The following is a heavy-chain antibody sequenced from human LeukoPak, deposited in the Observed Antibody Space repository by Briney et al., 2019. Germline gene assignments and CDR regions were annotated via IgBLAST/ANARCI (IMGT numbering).Heavy chain of an antibody. CDR3: AKDYPALGYCTSTTCSFFDY. CDR1: GFTFSSYS. CDR2: ISSSSSTI. D-gene: IGHD2-2*01. J-gene: IGHJ4*02. Sequence: GGSLRLSCAASGFTFSSYSMNWVRQAPGKGLEWVSYISSSSSTIYYADSVKGRFTISRDNAKNSLYLQMHSLRAEDTAVYYCAKDYPALGYCTSTTCSFFDYWGQGVLVTVSS. V-gene: IGHV3-48*04.